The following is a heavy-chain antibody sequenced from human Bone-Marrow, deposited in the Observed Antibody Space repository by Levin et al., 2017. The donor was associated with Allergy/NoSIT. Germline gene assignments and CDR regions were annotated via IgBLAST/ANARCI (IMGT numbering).Heavy chain of an antibody. D-gene: IGHD3-22*01. Sequence: GGSLRLSCAASGFTFSSYAMSWVRQAPGKGLEWVSAISGSGGSTYYADSVKGRFTISRDNSKNTLYLQMNSLRAEDTAVYYCAKGVIYYYDSSGYNNPNYFDYWGQGTLVTVSS. CDR2: ISGSGGST. CDR3: AKGVIYYYDSSGYNNPNYFDY. J-gene: IGHJ4*02. V-gene: IGHV3-23*01. CDR1: GFTFSSYA.